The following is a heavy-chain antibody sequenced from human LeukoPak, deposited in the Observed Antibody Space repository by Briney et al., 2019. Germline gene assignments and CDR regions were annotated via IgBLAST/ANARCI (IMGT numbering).Heavy chain of an antibody. J-gene: IGHJ4*02. CDR2: IYHSGST. CDR1: GGSISSGYY. V-gene: IGHV4-38-2*02. D-gene: IGHD3-10*01. Sequence: SETLSLTCTVSGGSISSGYYWGWIRQPPGKGLEWIGSIYHSGSTYYNPSLKSRVTISVDTSKNQFSLKLSSVTAADTAVYYCASFDGSGTYYNYYFDYWGQGTLVTVSS. CDR3: ASFDGSGTYYNYYFDY.